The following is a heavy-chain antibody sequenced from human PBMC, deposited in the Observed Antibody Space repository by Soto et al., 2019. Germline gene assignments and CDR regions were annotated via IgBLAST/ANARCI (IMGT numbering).Heavy chain of an antibody. Sequence: VKVSCKASGYTFTNYAMHWVRQAPGQRLKWMGEINAGNGNTKYSQKFQGRVTITRDTSASTAYMELSSLRSEDTALYYCARDACSGASCHTQGKYYAMDVWRQGIMVTVS. V-gene: IGHV1-3*01. J-gene: IGHJ6*02. D-gene: IGHD2-15*01. CDR2: INAGNGNT. CDR1: GYTFTNYA. CDR3: ARDACSGASCHTQGKYYAMDV.